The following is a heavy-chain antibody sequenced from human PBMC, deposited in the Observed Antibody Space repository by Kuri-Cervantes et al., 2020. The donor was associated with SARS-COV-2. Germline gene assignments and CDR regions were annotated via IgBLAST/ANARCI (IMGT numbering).Heavy chain of an antibody. CDR3: ARGGPQFTMIVVALSSEYFDY. J-gene: IGHJ4*02. D-gene: IGHD3-22*01. CDR2: INSDGSST. Sequence: GGSLRLSCAASGFTFSSYWMHWVRQAPGKGLVWVSRINSDGSSTSYADSVKGRFTISRDNAKNTLYLQMNSLRAEDTAVYYCARGGPQFTMIVVALSSEYFDYWGQGNLVTCAS. CDR1: GFTFSSYW. V-gene: IGHV3-74*01.